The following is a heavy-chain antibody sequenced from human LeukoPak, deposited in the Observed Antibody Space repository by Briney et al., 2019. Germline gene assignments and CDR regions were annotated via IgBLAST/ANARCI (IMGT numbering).Heavy chain of an antibody. J-gene: IGHJ5*02. CDR3: IVFGDSNH. CDR1: GFTFSTYT. CDR2: IGSSGGGI. V-gene: IGHV3-23*01. Sequence: GGSLRLSCAASGFTFSTYTMDWVRHPPGKRLEWVSIIGSSGGGIHYADSVKGRFTISRDNSKNALYLQMNSLRVEDTAVYYCIVFGDSNHWGQGTLVTVSS. D-gene: IGHD2-15*01.